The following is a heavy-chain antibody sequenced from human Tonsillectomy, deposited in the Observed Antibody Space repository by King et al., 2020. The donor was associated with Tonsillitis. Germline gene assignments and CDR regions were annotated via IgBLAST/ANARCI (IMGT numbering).Heavy chain of an antibody. CDR1: GDSVSSPSYY. CDR3: VSGWNPGTFDY. V-gene: IGHV4-61*01. J-gene: IGHJ4*02. Sequence: QLQESGPGLAKPSETLSLTCTVSGDSVSSPSYYWNWIRQAPGKGLEWIGHIYYSGPTNYNPSLKSRVTISVDMSRNQFSLKLRSVTAADTAVYFCVSGWNPGTFDYWGQGTQVTVSS. CDR2: IYYSGPT. D-gene: IGHD1-1*01.